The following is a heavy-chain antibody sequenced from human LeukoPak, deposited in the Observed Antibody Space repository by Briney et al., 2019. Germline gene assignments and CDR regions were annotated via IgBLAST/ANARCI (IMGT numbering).Heavy chain of an antibody. CDR3: ARASSGYYYFDS. V-gene: IGHV4-59*01. D-gene: IGHD3-22*01. J-gene: IGHJ4*02. CDR1: GGSISSYY. Sequence: SETLSLTCTVSGGSISSYYWSWIRQPPGKGLEWIGYIYYSGSTNYNPSLKSRVTISADTSKNQFSLKLSSVTAADTAVYYCARASSGYYYFDSWGQGTLVTVSS. CDR2: IYYSGST.